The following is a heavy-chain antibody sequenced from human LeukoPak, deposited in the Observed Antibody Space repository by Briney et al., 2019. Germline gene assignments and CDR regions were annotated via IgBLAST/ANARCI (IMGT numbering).Heavy chain of an antibody. D-gene: IGHD3-3*01. CDR3: AREPFWSGYFSNLHFDY. V-gene: IGHV3-21*01. CDR2: ISSSSKYI. Sequence: PGGSLRLSCVGSEFTFSSYNMNWVRQALGKGLEWVSSISSSSKYIYYADSVKGRFTVSRDNAKNSLYLQMNNLRAEDTAVYYCAREPFWSGYFSNLHFDYWGQGTLVTVSS. J-gene: IGHJ4*02. CDR1: EFTFSSYN.